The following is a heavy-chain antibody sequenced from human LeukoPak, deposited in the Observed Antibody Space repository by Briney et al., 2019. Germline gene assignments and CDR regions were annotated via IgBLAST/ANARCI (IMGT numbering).Heavy chain of an antibody. V-gene: IGHV4-31*03. J-gene: IGHJ4*02. CDR3: ARSFDYYDSSGYVDY. CDR1: GGSVSSGGYY. D-gene: IGHD3-22*01. Sequence: SETLSLTCTVSGGSVSSGGYYWTWIRQHPGKGLEWIGYIYYSGSTYYNPSLKSRVTISVDTSKNQFSLKLSSVTAADTAVYYCARSFDYYDSSGYVDYWGQGTLVTVSS. CDR2: IYYSGST.